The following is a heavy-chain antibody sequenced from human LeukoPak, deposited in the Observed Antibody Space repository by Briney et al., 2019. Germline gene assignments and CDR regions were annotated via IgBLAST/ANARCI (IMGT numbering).Heavy chain of an antibody. Sequence: ASVNVSCKTPGYTFTGYYMHWGRQAPGQGLEWMGWINPNSGGTNYAQKFQGRVTMTRDTSISTAYMELSRLRSDDTAVYYCARDILTGYYHDAFDIWGQGTMVTVSS. CDR3: ARDILTGYYHDAFDI. V-gene: IGHV1-2*02. D-gene: IGHD3-9*01. CDR1: GYTFTGYY. J-gene: IGHJ3*02. CDR2: INPNSGGT.